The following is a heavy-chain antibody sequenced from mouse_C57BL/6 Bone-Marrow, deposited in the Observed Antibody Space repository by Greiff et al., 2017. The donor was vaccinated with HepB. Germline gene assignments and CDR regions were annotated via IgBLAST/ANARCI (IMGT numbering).Heavy chain of an antibody. Sequence: DVHLVESGGGLVQPGGSLKLSCAASGFTFSDYYMYWVRQTPEKRLEWVAYISNGGGSTYYPDTVKGRFTISRDNAKNTLYLQMSRLKSEDTAMYYCARDGYYGFDYWGQGTTLTASS. CDR2: ISNGGGST. CDR3: ARDGYYGFDY. V-gene: IGHV5-12*01. D-gene: IGHD2-3*01. CDR1: GFTFSDYY. J-gene: IGHJ2*01.